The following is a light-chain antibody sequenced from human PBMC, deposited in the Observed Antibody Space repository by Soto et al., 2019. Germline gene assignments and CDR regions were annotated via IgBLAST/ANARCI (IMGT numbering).Light chain of an antibody. J-gene: IGKJ5*01. CDR1: QGMSSY. CDR2: AAS. Sequence: IQLTQSPSSLSVSLGDRVTITCRASQGMSSYLAWYQQKPGKAPKLLIYAASTLQSGVPSRFSGSGSGTDFTLTISSLQPEDFATCYCQQLNSYPFTFGQGTRLEIK. CDR3: QQLNSYPFT. V-gene: IGKV1-9*01.